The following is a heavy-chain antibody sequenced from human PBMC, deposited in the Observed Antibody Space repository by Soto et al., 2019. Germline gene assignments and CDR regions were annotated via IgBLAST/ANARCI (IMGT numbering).Heavy chain of an antibody. CDR1: GAPISSGGFY. J-gene: IGHJ5*02. CDR2: IYNSGTT. V-gene: IGHV4-31*03. D-gene: IGHD3-10*01. CDR3: AREPISTPRGVTQVDP. Sequence: PSETLSLTCNVSGAPISSGGFYWSWIRQRPGKGPEWIGYIYNSGTTFYNPSLGSRVTMSLDAAKNHFSLELRSVTVADTAVYYCAREPISTPRGVTQVDPWGQGTQVTVSS.